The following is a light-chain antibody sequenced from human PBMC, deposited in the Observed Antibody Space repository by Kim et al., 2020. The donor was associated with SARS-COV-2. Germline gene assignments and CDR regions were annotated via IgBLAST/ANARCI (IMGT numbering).Light chain of an antibody. Sequence: EIQVTQSPSTLSASVGDRITITCRASQSISSWLAWYQQKPGKAPKLLIYKASILESGVPSRFSGSGSGTEFTLTISSLQPDDSATYYCQQYYIYWTFGQGTKVDIK. CDR1: QSISSW. CDR2: KAS. V-gene: IGKV1-5*03. J-gene: IGKJ1*01. CDR3: QQYYIYWT.